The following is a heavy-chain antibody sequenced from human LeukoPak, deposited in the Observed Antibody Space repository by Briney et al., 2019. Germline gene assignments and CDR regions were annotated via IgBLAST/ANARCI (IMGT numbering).Heavy chain of an antibody. D-gene: IGHD2-21*01. Sequence: ASVKVSCKASGYTFTRYYMHWVRQAPGQGLEWMGIINPSGGSTNYAQKFQGRVTMTRDMSTSTVYMELSSLRSEDTAVYYCASYGGDTTVDQGLSAAFDIWGRGTMVTVSS. V-gene: IGHV1-46*01. CDR3: ASYGGDTTVDQGLSAAFDI. J-gene: IGHJ3*02. CDR2: INPSGGST. CDR1: GYTFTRYY.